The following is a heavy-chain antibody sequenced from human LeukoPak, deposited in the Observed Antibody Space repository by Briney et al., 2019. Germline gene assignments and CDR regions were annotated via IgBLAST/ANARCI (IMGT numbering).Heavy chain of an antibody. Sequence: SETLSLTCTVSGGSISSYYWSWIRQPPGKGLEWIGYIYYSGSTNYNPSLKSRVTISVDTSKNQFSLKLSSVTAADTAVYFCARGLAAAYDYNWFDPWGQGTLVTVSS. V-gene: IGHV4-59*01. CDR1: GGSISSYY. CDR3: ARGLAAAYDYNWFDP. CDR2: IYYSGST. J-gene: IGHJ5*02. D-gene: IGHD5-12*01.